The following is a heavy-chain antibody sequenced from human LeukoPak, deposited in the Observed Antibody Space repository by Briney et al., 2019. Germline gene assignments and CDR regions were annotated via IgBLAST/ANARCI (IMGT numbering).Heavy chain of an antibody. J-gene: IGHJ6*02. D-gene: IGHD2-21*02. CDR3: ARSVVVTATLRYHYGMDV. V-gene: IGHV4-59*01. CDR1: GGSISSYY. CDR2: IYDSGTT. Sequence: SETLSLTCTVSGGSISSYYRNWIRLPPGKGLEWVGYIYDSGTTNYNPSLKSRVTMSVDSSKNQFSLMLTSVTAADTAVYYCARSVVVTATLRYHYGMDVWGQGTTVTVSS.